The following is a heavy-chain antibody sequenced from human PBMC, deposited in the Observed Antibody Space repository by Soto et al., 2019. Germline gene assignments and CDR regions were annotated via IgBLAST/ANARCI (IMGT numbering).Heavy chain of an antibody. CDR3: ARDEGSSRGPSWFDP. D-gene: IGHD6-13*01. CDR2: IIPIFGTA. Sequence: QVQLVQSGAEVKKPGSSVKVSCKASGGTFSSYAIRWVRQAPGQGLEWMGGIIPIFGTANYAQKFQGRVTITADESTSTAYRELSSLRSEDTGVYYCARDEGSSRGPSWFDPWGQGNLVTVSS. J-gene: IGHJ5*02. V-gene: IGHV1-69*12. CDR1: GGTFSSYA.